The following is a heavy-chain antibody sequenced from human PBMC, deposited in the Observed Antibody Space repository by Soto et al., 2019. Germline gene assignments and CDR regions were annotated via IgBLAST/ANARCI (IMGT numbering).Heavy chain of an antibody. V-gene: IGHV3-23*01. D-gene: IGHD6-13*01. CDR3: AKAQGGSSWYTLEWYYFDY. CDR1: GFTFSSYA. J-gene: IGHJ4*02. Sequence: PGGSLRLSCAASGFTFSSYAMSWVRQAPGKGLEWVSAISGSGGSTYYADSVKGRFTISRDNSKNTLYLQMNSLRAEDTAVYYCAKAQGGSSWYTLEWYYFDYWGQGTLVTAPQ. CDR2: ISGSGGST.